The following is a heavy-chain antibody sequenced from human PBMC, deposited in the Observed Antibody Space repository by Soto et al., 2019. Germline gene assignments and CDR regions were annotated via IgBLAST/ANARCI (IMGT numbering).Heavy chain of an antibody. J-gene: IGHJ4*02. CDR3: AREVAPSPDRQPSQRKRAPPTD. V-gene: IGHV1-18*01. CDR2: ISAYNGNT. D-gene: IGHD1-1*01. CDR1: GYTFTSYG. Sequence: ASVKVSCKASGYTFTSYGISWVRQAPGQGLEWMGWISAYNGNTNYAQKLQGRVTMTTDTSTSTAYMELRSLRSDDTAVYYCAREVAPSPDRQPSQRKRAPPTDWGQGTLVTVSS.